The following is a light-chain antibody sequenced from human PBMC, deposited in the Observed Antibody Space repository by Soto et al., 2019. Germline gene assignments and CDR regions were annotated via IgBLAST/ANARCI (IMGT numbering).Light chain of an antibody. CDR1: QSINSG. CDR3: QHYSSSSWT. Sequence: VPLSLSPSDLSASVGDSVPSTCRASQSINSGLAWYQQKPGKAPSLLIYGASSLESGVPSRFGGSGSGTEYTLTISSLQPDDFATYYCQHYSSSSWTFGQGTKVDIK. CDR2: GAS. V-gene: IGKV1-5*03. J-gene: IGKJ1*01.